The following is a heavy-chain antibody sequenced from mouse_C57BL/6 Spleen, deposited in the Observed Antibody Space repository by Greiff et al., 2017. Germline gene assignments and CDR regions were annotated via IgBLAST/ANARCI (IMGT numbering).Heavy chain of an antibody. CDR2: INSDGSST. CDR3: ARDKGHSYYGSSRYYAMDY. D-gene: IGHD1-1*01. Sequence: EVKLVESEGGLVQPGSSMKLSCTASGFTFSDSYMAWVRQVPETGLEWVANINSDGSSTYYLDSLQSRFIISRYNATNILYLQMSSLKSEDTATYYCARDKGHSYYGSSRYYAMDYGGQGTSVTVSS. V-gene: IGHV5-16*01. J-gene: IGHJ4*01. CDR1: GFTFSDSY.